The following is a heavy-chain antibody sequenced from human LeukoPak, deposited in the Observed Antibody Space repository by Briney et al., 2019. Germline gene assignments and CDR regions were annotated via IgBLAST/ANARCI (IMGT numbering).Heavy chain of an antibody. Sequence: GGSLRLSCAASGFTFSSYWMHWVRQAPGKGLVWVSRINSDGSSTSYADSVKGQFTISRDNSKNTLYLQMNGLRADDTAVYYCAKHYGDYVGYFDYWGQGALVTVSS. CDR2: INSDGSST. D-gene: IGHD4-17*01. CDR1: GFTFSSYW. V-gene: IGHV3-74*01. CDR3: AKHYGDYVGYFDY. J-gene: IGHJ4*02.